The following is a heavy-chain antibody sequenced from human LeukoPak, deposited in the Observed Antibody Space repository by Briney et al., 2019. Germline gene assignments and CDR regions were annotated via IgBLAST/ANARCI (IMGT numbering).Heavy chain of an antibody. CDR1: GGSFSGYY. Sequence: PSETLSLTCAVYGGSFSGYYWSWIRQPPGKGLEWIGEINHSGSTNYNPSLKSRVTISVDTSKNQFSLKLSSVTAADTAVYYCATTGARRRRGGPGAFDIWGQGTMVTVSS. V-gene: IGHV4-34*01. CDR3: ATTGARRRRGGPGAFDI. CDR2: INHSGST. J-gene: IGHJ3*02. D-gene: IGHD3-16*01.